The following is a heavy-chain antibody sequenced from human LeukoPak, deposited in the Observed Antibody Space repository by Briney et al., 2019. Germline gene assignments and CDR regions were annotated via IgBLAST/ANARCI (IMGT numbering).Heavy chain of an antibody. V-gene: IGHV1-18*01. Sequence: ASVTVSCKASGYTFTNYGISWVRQAPGQGLEWMGWIGPYNGNTNFAQKFQGRVTMTTDTSTSTAYMELRSLRSDDTAVYYCARAYSSGWYTWFDPWGQGTLVTVSS. D-gene: IGHD6-19*01. CDR3: ARAYSSGWYTWFDP. CDR1: GYTFTNYG. J-gene: IGHJ5*02. CDR2: IGPYNGNT.